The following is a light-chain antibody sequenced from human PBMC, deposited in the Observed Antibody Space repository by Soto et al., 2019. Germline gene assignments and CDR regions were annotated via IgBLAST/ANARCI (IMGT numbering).Light chain of an antibody. CDR1: QGIRSY. CDR3: QQHNTYLFT. Sequence: DIQLTQSPSFLSASVGDRVTITCRASQGIRSYLAWYQQKPGKAPKLLIYAASTLQSGVPSRFSGSGSGTEFTLTISSLQPEDFATYYCQQHNTYLFTFGPGTKVDIK. J-gene: IGKJ3*01. V-gene: IGKV1-9*01. CDR2: AAS.